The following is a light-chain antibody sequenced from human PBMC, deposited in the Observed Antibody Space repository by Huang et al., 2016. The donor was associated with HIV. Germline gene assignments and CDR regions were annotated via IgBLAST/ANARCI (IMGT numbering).Light chain of an antibody. V-gene: IGKV4-1*01. CDR2: WAS. CDR3: QQYFNAPIT. CDR1: QSLLYGSNNQNY. J-gene: IGKJ5*01. Sequence: DIVMTQSPDSLAVSLGARATVNCKSSQSLLYGSNNQNYLAWYQQKPGQPPKLLIYWASTRESGVPDRFSGGGSGTDFTLTISSLQAEDVAFYYCQQYFNAPITFGQGTRLEI.